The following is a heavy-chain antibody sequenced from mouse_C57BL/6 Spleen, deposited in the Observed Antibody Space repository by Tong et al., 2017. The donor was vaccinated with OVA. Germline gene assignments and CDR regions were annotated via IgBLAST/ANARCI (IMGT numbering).Heavy chain of an antibody. Sequence: VQLQESGPELVKPGASVKISCKASGYAFSSSWMNWVKQRPGKGLEWIGRIYPGDGDTNYNGKFKGKATLTADKSSSTVYMQLSRLTTEVCAVYFCARGEYRTYLDFWGQGTTLTVSS. CDR1: GYAFSSSW. V-gene: IGHV1-82*01. CDR2: IYPGDGDT. D-gene: IGHD5-2*01. CDR3: ARGEYRTYLDF. J-gene: IGHJ2*01.